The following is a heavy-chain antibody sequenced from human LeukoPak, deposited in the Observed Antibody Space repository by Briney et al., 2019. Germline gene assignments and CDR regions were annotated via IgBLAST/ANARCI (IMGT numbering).Heavy chain of an antibody. CDR2: ISTSGSST. Sequence: GGSLRLSCAASGFTFSSYMMSWVRQAPGKGLEWVSTISTSGSSTYYADSVKGRFTISRDNSKNTLYLQMNSLKTEDTAVYYCTTSEDIVVVPAAMWALGMDVWGQGTTVTVSS. CDR3: TTSEDIVVVPAAMWALGMDV. CDR1: GFTFSSYM. V-gene: IGHV3-23*01. D-gene: IGHD2-2*01. J-gene: IGHJ6*02.